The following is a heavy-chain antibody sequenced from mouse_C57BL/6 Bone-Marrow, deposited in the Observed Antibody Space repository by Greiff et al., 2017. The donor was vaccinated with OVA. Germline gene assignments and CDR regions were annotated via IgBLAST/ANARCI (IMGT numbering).Heavy chain of an antibody. V-gene: IGHV5-2*01. CDR3: ARLDGNSWDFDV. CDR1: EYEFPSHD. D-gene: IGHD2-1*01. J-gene: IGHJ1*03. CDR2: INSDGGST. Sequence: EVMLVESGGGLVQPGESLKLSCESNEYEFPSHDMSWVRKTPEKRLELVAAINSDGGSTYYPDTMERRFIISRDNTKKTLYLQMSSLRSEDTALEYCARLDGNSWDFDVWGTGTTVTVSS.